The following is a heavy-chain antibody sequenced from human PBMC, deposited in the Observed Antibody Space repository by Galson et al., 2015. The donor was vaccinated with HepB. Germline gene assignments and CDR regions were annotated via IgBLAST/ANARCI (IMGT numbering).Heavy chain of an antibody. CDR1: GFTFGTYW. D-gene: IGHD3-22*01. V-gene: IGHV3-74*01. CDR2: INSDGITT. CDR3: ARVAGGSCGYNYFVPEFYFDH. Sequence: SLRLSCAASGFTFGTYWMHWVRQGPGKGLVWVSRINSDGITTSYADSVKGRFTISRDNAKNTLYLQMNSLRAEDTAVYYCARVAGGSCGYNYFVPEFYFDHWGQGTLVTVSS. J-gene: IGHJ4*02.